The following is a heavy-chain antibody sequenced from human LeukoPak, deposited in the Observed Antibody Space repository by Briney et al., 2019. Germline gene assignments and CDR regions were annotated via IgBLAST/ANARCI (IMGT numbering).Heavy chain of an antibody. D-gene: IGHD3-9*01. CDR1: GFTFSSYS. V-gene: IGHV3-21*01. CDR3: ARDRGYYDILTGYSDAFDI. CDR2: ISSSSSYI. Sequence: GGSLRLSCAASGFTFSSYSMNWVRQAPGKGLEWVSSISSSSSYIYYADSVKGRFTISRDNAKNSLYLQMNSLRAEDTAVYYCARDRGYYDILTGYSDAFDIWGQGTMVTVSS. J-gene: IGHJ3*02.